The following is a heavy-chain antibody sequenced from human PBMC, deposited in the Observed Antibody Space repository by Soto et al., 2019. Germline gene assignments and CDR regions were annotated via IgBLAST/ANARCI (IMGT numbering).Heavy chain of an antibody. J-gene: IGHJ4*02. CDR1: GYPFTGYG. Sequence: GASVKVSCKASGYPFTGYGITWVRQAPRQGLEWMGWFSVYNGNTNYAQKFQGRVTMTTDTSTSSAYMELKSLISDDTAVYYCARTGGYYDSSGYYYVEAGDYWGQGTQVTVSS. D-gene: IGHD3-22*01. CDR2: FSVYNGNT. V-gene: IGHV1-18*01. CDR3: ARTGGYYDSSGYYYVEAGDY.